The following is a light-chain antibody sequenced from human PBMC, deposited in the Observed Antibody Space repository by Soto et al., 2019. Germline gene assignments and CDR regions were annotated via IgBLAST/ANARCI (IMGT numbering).Light chain of an antibody. CDR2: GAS. CDR3: QQYGSSSGLT. CDR1: QSVSSSY. J-gene: IGKJ4*01. V-gene: IGKV3-20*01. Sequence: EIVMTQSPATLSVSPGERATLSCRASQSVSSSYLAWYQQKPGQAPRLLIYGASSRATGIPDRFSGSGSGTDFTLTISRLEPEDFAVYYCQQYGSSSGLTFGGGTKVDI.